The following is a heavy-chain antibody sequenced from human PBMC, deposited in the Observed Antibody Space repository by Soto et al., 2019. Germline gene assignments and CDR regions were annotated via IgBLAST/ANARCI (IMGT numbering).Heavy chain of an antibody. CDR3: AKGSWAYCGGDCYSHFDY. D-gene: IGHD2-21*02. CDR2: ISGGSETT. Sequence: EVQLLESGGGLVQPGGSLRLSCTASGITFSSYAMNWVRQAPGKGLEWLSVISGGSETTYSAYSVRGRFTISRDNSKNTLYLQMNSLTAEDTAVYYCAKGSWAYCGGDCYSHFDYWGQGTLVTVSS. V-gene: IGHV3-23*01. J-gene: IGHJ4*02. CDR1: GITFSSYA.